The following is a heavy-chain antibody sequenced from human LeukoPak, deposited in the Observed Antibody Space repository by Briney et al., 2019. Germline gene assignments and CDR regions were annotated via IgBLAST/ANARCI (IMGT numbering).Heavy chain of an antibody. CDR3: AKGRSIAVAGTPFDY. J-gene: IGHJ4*02. V-gene: IGHV3-33*06. D-gene: IGHD6-19*01. CDR2: IWYDGSNK. Sequence: GRSLRLSCAASGFTFSSYGTHWVRQAPGKGLEWVAVIWYDGSNKYYADSVKGRFTISRDNSKNTLYLQMNSLRAEDTAVYYCAKGRSIAVAGTPFDYWGQGTLVTVSS. CDR1: GFTFSSYG.